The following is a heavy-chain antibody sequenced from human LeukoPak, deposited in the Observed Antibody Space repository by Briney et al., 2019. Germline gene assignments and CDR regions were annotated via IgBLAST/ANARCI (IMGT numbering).Heavy chain of an antibody. J-gene: IGHJ4*02. CDR2: ISAYNGNT. CDR1: GYTFTSYG. Sequence: GASVKVSCKASGYTFTSYGISWVRQAPGQGLEWMGWISAYNGNTNYAQKLQGRVTMTTDTSTSTAYMELRSLRSDDTAVYYCARDGDYYDSSGYLPIDYWGQGTQVTVSS. CDR3: ARDGDYYDSSGYLPIDY. V-gene: IGHV1-18*01. D-gene: IGHD3-22*01.